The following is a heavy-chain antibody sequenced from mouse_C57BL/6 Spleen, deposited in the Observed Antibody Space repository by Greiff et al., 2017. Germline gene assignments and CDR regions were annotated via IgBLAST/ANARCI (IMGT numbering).Heavy chain of an antibody. Sequence: VQLQQSGAELARPGASVKLSCTASGYTFTSYGISWVKQRTGQGLEWIGEIYPRSGNTYYTAKFKGKATLTADKSSSTAYMELRSLASEDAAVYFCARVGGVYYRFGYWGQGTLVTVSA. D-gene: IGHD2-1*01. J-gene: IGHJ3*01. CDR1: GYTFTSYG. CDR2: IYPRSGNT. V-gene: IGHV1-81*01. CDR3: ARVGGVYYRFGY.